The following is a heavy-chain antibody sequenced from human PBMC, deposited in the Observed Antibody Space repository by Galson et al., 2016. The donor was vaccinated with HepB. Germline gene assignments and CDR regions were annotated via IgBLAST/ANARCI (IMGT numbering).Heavy chain of an antibody. V-gene: IGHV3-48*04. CDR3: VRDPAAAGSY. CDR2: ISNGGVTI. CDR1: GFSFSTYS. J-gene: IGHJ4*02. D-gene: IGHD6-13*01. Sequence: SLRLSCAASGFSFSTYSMNWVRQAPGEGPEWLSYISNGGVTIYYADSVRGRFTVSRDNAKNSLYLQMNSLRVEDTAVYYCVRDPAAAGSYWGQGTLVTVSS.